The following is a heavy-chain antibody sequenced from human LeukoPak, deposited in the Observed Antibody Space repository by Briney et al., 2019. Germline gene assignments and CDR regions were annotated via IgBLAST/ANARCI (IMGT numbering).Heavy chain of an antibody. Sequence: GGSLRLSCAASGFTFDDYGMSWVSQAPGKGLEWVSGISWNGGSTGYADSVKGRFTISRDNAKNSLYPQMNSLRAEDTALYYCARHSSYSYGPYYMDVWGKGTTVTVSS. J-gene: IGHJ6*03. CDR2: ISWNGGST. CDR1: GFTFDDYG. D-gene: IGHD5-18*01. V-gene: IGHV3-20*04. CDR3: ARHSSYSYGPYYMDV.